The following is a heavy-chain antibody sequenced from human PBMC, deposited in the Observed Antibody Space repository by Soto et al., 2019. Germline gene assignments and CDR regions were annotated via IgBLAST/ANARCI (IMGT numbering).Heavy chain of an antibody. D-gene: IGHD6-19*01. V-gene: IGHV3-9*01. J-gene: IGHJ4*02. CDR1: GFTFDEYA. CDR3: AKHTSSGGYAGATIYHFDF. Sequence: EVQLVGSGGGLVQPGKSLRLSCAASGFTFDEYAMHWVRQAPGKGLEWVSGISWNSGTIGYVDSLKGRFTISRDNAKNTLYWQMNRLRAENTPYYYYAKHTSSGGYAGATIYHFDFCGQGTLFTVSS. CDR2: ISWNSGTI.